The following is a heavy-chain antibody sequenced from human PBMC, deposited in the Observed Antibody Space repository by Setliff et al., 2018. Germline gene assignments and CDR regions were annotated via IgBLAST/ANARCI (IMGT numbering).Heavy chain of an antibody. D-gene: IGHD2-15*01. Sequence: GESLKISCAASGFTFSTYRMHWVRQAPGKGLEWVAVIWDDGVKKYRADSVKGRFTISRDNSKNTLYLQMNSLRPEDTAVYYCARTCSGSGCYAGLESWGQGTPVTVS. V-gene: IGHV3-33*08. CDR1: GFTFSTYR. CDR2: IWDDGVKK. CDR3: ARTCSGSGCYAGLES. J-gene: IGHJ4*02.